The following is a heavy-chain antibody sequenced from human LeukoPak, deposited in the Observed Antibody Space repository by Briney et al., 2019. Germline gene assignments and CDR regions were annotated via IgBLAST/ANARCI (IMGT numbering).Heavy chain of an antibody. CDR3: ARGGEVVVVPAALYYFDY. Sequence: PSETLSLTCAVYGVSFSGYYWSWVRQPPGKGLEWLGEINHSGSTNYNPSRKSGVTISVDTSKNQFSLKLSSVTAADTAVYYCARGGEVVVVPAALYYFDYWGQGTLVTVSS. D-gene: IGHD2-2*01. J-gene: IGHJ4*02. V-gene: IGHV4-34*01. CDR2: INHSGST. CDR1: GVSFSGYY.